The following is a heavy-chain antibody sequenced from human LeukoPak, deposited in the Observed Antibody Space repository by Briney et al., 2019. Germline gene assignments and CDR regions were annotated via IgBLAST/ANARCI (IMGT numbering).Heavy chain of an antibody. CDR1: GYTFTSYG. V-gene: IGHV1-18*01. D-gene: IGHD3-3*01. CDR3: ARDRLTGYDFWSGYHYNWFDP. Sequence: ASVKVSCKASGYTFTSYGISWVRQAPGQGLEWMGWISAYNGNTNYAQKLQGRVTMTTDTSTSTAYIELRSLRSDDTAVYYCARDRLTGYDFWSGYHYNWFDPWGQGTLVTVSS. J-gene: IGHJ5*02. CDR2: ISAYNGNT.